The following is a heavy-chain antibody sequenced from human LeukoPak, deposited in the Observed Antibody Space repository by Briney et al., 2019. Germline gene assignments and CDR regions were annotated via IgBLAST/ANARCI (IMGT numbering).Heavy chain of an antibody. CDR2: ISEDNGNT. D-gene: IGHD3-10*01. CDR1: GGTFSSYA. J-gene: IGHJ2*01. Sequence: ASVKVSCKASGGTFSSYAISWVRQAPGQGLEWMGWISEDNGNTNYAQKLQGRVTMTRDTSTSTVYMELSSLRSEDTAVYYCARDVYYYGSGSSNPYWYFDLWGRGTLVTVSS. CDR3: ARDVYYYGSGSSNPYWYFDL. V-gene: IGHV1-18*01.